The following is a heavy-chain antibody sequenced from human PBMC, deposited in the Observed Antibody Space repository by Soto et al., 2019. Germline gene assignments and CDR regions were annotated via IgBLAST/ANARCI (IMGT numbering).Heavy chain of an antibody. V-gene: IGHV3-74*01. J-gene: IGHJ3*02. Sequence: LSLTCAASGFTFSSYWMHWVRQAPGKGLVWVSRINRDGSSTSYADSVKGRFTISRDNAKNTLYLQMNRLRAEDTAVYYCARGRTGDLWGPHDFDIWGQGTTVTVSS. D-gene: IGHD7-27*01. CDR3: ARGRTGDLWGPHDFDI. CDR2: INRDGSST. CDR1: GFTFSSYW.